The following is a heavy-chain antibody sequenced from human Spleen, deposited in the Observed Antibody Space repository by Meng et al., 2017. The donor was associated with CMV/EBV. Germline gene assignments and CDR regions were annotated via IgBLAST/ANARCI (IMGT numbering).Heavy chain of an antibody. V-gene: IGHV3-23*01. CDR1: GFTLSSYA. Sequence: SCSASGFTLSSYAMTRVRPAPGKGLEWVSVISAGGVSTYYADSVKGRFTISRDNSKNTLYLRMDSLRAEDTAVYYCAKEKYGGAGWAFYHGIDVWGQGTTVTVSS. J-gene: IGHJ6*02. CDR3: AKEKYGGAGWAFYHGIDV. D-gene: IGHD4-23*01. CDR2: ISAGGVST.